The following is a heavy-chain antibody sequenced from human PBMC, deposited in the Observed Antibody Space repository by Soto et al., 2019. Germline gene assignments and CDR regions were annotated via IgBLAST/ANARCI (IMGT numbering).Heavy chain of an antibody. V-gene: IGHV3-30*18. Sequence: QVQLVESGGGVVQPGRSLRLSCAASGFTFSNYGMHWVRQAPGKGPEWVTIMSYDGNNKFYADSVKGRFTISRDNSTNTLYLQMDSLRAEDTAVYYCAKDVYCGTTGCLSKIVHYWGQGTLVTVSS. CDR3: AKDVYCGTTGCLSKIVHY. CDR2: MSYDGNNK. J-gene: IGHJ4*02. CDR1: GFTFSNYG. D-gene: IGHD2-2*01.